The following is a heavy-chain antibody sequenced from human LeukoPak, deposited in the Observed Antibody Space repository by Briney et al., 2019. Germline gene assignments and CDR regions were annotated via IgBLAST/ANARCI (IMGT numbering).Heavy chain of an antibody. V-gene: IGHV1-18*01. Sequence: ASVKVSCKASGYTFTNYGIIWVRQAPGQGLAWMGWISPYNGKTNYAQKLQGRVILTTDTSTTTTYMELRSLRFDDTAIYYCARSHSGSLRAPFDYWGQGTLVTVSS. CDR2: ISPYNGKT. CDR1: GYTFTNYG. D-gene: IGHD5-12*01. CDR3: ARSHSGSLRAPFDY. J-gene: IGHJ4*02.